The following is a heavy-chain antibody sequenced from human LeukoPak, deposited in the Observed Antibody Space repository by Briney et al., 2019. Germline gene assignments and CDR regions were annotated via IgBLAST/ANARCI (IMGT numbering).Heavy chain of an antibody. CDR3: ARGVWGSYSNYFGGDAFDI. Sequence: GGSLRLSCAASGFTFSNAWMSWVRQAPGKGLEWVSYISSSSSTIYYADSVKGRFTISRDNAKNSLYLQMNSLRAEDTAVYYCARGVWGSYSNYFGGDAFDIWGQGTMVTVSS. J-gene: IGHJ3*02. V-gene: IGHV3-48*01. CDR1: GFTFSNAW. CDR2: ISSSSSTI. D-gene: IGHD4-11*01.